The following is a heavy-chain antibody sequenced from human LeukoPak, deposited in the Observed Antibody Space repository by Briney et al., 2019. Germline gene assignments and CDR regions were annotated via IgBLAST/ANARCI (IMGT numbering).Heavy chain of an antibody. D-gene: IGHD6-19*01. CDR1: GFTFSSYS. CDR2: ISSNSSTI. CDR3: AREVGASGWYNWFDP. J-gene: IGHJ5*02. Sequence: GGSLRLSCAASGFTFSSYSMNWVRQAPGKGLEWVSYISSNSSTIYYADSVKGRFTISRDNAKNSLYLQMNSLRAEDTAVYYCAREVGASGWYNWFDPWGQGTLVTVSS. V-gene: IGHV3-48*01.